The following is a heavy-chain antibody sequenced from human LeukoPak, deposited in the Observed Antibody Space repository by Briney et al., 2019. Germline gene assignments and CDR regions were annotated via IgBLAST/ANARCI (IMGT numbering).Heavy chain of an antibody. CDR3: ASVDYDFWSGVFDY. Sequence: GGSLRLSCAASGFTFSSHAMSWVRQAPGKGLEWVSAISGSGGSTYYADSVKGRFTISRDNSKNTLYLQMNSLRAEDTAVYYCASVDYDFWSGVFDYWGQGTLVTVSS. V-gene: IGHV3-23*01. CDR2: ISGSGGST. D-gene: IGHD3-3*01. J-gene: IGHJ4*02. CDR1: GFTFSSHA.